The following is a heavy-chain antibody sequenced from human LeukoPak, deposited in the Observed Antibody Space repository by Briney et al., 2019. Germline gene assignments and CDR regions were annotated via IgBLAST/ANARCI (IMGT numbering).Heavy chain of an antibody. D-gene: IGHD3-16*01. CDR2: IYYSGDT. Sequence: SETLSLTCTVSGVSISSSYWSWFRQPPGQGLEGIGYIYYSGDTNQNPSLKSRVTISLDTSKNQFSLKLTSVTAADTAVYYCARGAGRGRHIDYWGQGTLVTVSS. CDR3: ARGAGRGRHIDY. J-gene: IGHJ4*02. V-gene: IGHV4-59*01. CDR1: GVSISSSY.